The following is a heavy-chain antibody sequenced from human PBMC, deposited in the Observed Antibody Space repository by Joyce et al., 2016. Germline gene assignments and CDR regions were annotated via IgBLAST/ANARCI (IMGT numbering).Heavy chain of an antibody. J-gene: IGHJ4*02. CDR1: GGYINSGAYY. D-gene: IGHD3-3*01. V-gene: IGHV4-31*03. CDR2: MYYSGSA. CDR3: ARGITIFGVITQGYFDY. Sequence: QVQLQESGPGLVKPSQTLSLTCTVSGGYINSGAYYWSWIRQLPGKGLGWIGYMYYSGSADYNPSRNSRVTISLDTSKNQFSLKLSSVTAADTAVYYCARGITIFGVITQGYFDYLGQGTLVAVSS.